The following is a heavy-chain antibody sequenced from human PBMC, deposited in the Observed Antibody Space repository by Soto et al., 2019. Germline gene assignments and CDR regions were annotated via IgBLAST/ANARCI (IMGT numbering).Heavy chain of an antibody. Sequence: SETLSLTCAVSGGSIRSGGYSWSWIRQPPGKGLEWIGYIYHSGSTYYNPSLKSRVTISVDRSKNQFSLKLSSVTAADTAVYYCARVRRISSGWFDPWGQGTLVTVSS. CDR3: ARVRRISSGWFDP. CDR2: IYHSGST. CDR1: GGSIRSGGYS. D-gene: IGHD3-10*01. V-gene: IGHV4-30-2*01. J-gene: IGHJ5*02.